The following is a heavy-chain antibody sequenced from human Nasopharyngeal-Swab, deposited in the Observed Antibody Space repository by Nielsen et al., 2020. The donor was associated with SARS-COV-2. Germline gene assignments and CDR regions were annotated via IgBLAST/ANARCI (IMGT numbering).Heavy chain of an antibody. J-gene: IGHJ4*02. V-gene: IGHV1-46*01. D-gene: IGHD1-14*01. CDR2: INPSGGST. CDR3: ARAKRETARAEPGDY. CDR1: GYTFTNYY. Sequence: GESLKISCKASGYTFTNYYMHWVRQAPGQGLEWMGIINPSGGSTSYAQKFQGRVTMTRDTSTSTVYMELSSLRSEDTAVYYCARAKRETARAEPGDYWGQGTLVTVSS.